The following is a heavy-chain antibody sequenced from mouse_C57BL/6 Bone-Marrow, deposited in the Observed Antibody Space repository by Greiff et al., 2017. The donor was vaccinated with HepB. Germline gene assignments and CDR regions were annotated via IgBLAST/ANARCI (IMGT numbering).Heavy chain of an antibody. V-gene: IGHV1-4*01. J-gene: IGHJ2*01. D-gene: IGHD1-1*01. CDR3: ARGVLLLDY. CDR1: GYTSTSYT. Sequence: QVQLQQSGAELARPGASVKMSCKASGYTSTSYTMHWVKQRPGQGLEWIGYINPSSGYTKYNQKFKDKATLTADKSSSTAYMQLSSLTSEDSAVYYGARGVLLLDYWGQGTTLTVSS. CDR2: INPSSGYT.